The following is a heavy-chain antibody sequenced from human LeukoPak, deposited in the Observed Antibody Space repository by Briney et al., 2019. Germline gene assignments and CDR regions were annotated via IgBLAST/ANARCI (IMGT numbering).Heavy chain of an antibody. CDR2: VDPEDGET. CDR3: ATDPIVNNDY. D-gene: IGHD1-26*01. CDR1: GYTFTDYY. J-gene: IGHJ4*02. Sequence: ASVKVSCKVSGYTFTDYYMHWAQQAPGKGLEWMGLVDPEDGETIYAEKFQGRVTITADTSTDTAYMELSSLRSEDTAVYYCATDPIVNNDYWGQGTLVTVSS. V-gene: IGHV1-69-2*01.